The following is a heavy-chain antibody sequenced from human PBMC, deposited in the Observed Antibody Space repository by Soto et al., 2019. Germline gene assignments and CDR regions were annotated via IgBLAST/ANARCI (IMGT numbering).Heavy chain of an antibody. J-gene: IGHJ6*02. CDR2: IIPIFGTA. Sequence: QVQLVQSGAEVKKPGSSVKVSCKASGGTFSSYAISWVRQAPGQGLEWMGGIIPIFGTANYAQKFQGIVTIPANESTSTAYMELSSLRSQDTAVYYCARGDYGSGGYSLLLYYYYGMDVCGQGTTVTFSS. CDR1: GGTFSSYA. CDR3: ARGDYGSGGYSLLLYYYYGMDV. D-gene: IGHD3-10*01. V-gene: IGHV1-69*12.